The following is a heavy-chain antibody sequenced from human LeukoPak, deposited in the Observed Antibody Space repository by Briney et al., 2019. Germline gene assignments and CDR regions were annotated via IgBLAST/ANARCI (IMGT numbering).Heavy chain of an antibody. CDR1: GNTFDGYY. Sequence: ASVRVSCKASGNTFDGYYFHWVRQATGQGLEWMGWMNPNSGNTGYAQKFQGRVTITRNTSISTAYMELSSLRSEDTAVYYCARGPPNFDYWGQGTLVTVSS. V-gene: IGHV1-8*03. CDR2: MNPNSGNT. J-gene: IGHJ4*02. CDR3: ARGPPNFDY.